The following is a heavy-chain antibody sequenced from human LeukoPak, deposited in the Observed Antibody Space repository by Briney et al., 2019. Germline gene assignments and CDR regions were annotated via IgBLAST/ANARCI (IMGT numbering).Heavy chain of an antibody. CDR2: IYSGGST. Sequence: PGGSLRLSCAASGFTVSSNYMSWVRQAPGKGLEWVSVIYSGGSTYYADSVKGRFTISRDSSKNTLYLQMNSLRAEDTAVYYCARDSAYGSGSYDYWGQGTLVTVSS. CDR3: ARDSAYGSGSYDY. CDR1: GFTVSSNY. D-gene: IGHD3-10*01. V-gene: IGHV3-53*01. J-gene: IGHJ4*02.